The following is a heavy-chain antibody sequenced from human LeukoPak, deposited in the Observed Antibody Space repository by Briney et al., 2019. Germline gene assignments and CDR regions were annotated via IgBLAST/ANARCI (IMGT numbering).Heavy chain of an antibody. Sequence: PSETLSLTCAVYGGSFSGYYWSWIRQPPGKALEWIGEINHSGSTNYNPSLKSRVTISVDTSKNQFSLKLSSVTAADTAVYYCARCYDILTGSNWFDPWGQGTLVTVSS. CDR2: INHSGST. J-gene: IGHJ5*02. V-gene: IGHV4-34*01. CDR3: ARCYDILTGSNWFDP. CDR1: GGSFSGYY. D-gene: IGHD3-9*01.